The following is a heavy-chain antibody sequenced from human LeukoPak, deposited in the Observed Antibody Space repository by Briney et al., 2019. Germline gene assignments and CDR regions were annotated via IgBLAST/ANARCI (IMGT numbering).Heavy chain of an antibody. CDR3: ARDRYSYGYFDY. Sequence: GASVKVSCKASGGTFSSYAISWVRQAPGQGLERMGGIIPIFGTANYAQKFQGRVTITTDESTSTAYIELSSLRSEDTAVYYCARDRYSYGYFDYWGQGTLVTVSS. J-gene: IGHJ4*02. V-gene: IGHV1-69*05. CDR2: IIPIFGTA. CDR1: GGTFSSYA. D-gene: IGHD5-18*01.